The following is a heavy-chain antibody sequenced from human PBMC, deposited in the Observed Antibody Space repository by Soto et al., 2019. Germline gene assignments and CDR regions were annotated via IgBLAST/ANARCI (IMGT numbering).Heavy chain of an antibody. Sequence: PGESLKISCKGSGYSFAGYWITWVRQKPGKGLEWMGRIDPSDSQTYYSPSFRGHVTISATKSITTVFLQWSSLRASDAAMYYCARQIYDSDTGPNFQYYFDSWGQGTPVTVSS. J-gene: IGHJ4*02. CDR3: ARQIYDSDTGPNFQYYFDS. V-gene: IGHV5-10-1*01. CDR1: GYSFAGYW. CDR2: IDPSDSQT. D-gene: IGHD3-22*01.